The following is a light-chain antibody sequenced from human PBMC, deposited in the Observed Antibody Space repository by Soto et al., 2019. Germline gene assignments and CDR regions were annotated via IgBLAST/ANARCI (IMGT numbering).Light chain of an antibody. CDR1: QGVTTN. V-gene: IGKV3-15*01. CDR2: DVS. CDR3: QQYNNWPFY. J-gene: IGKJ5*01. Sequence: EIVMTQSPAILSVSPGERVTLSCRAGQGVTTNFAWYQQKSGQSPRLLIYDVSTRATGVPARFSGTGSETDFTLTISGLQSEDSAVYFCQQYNNWPFYFGQGTRLEIK.